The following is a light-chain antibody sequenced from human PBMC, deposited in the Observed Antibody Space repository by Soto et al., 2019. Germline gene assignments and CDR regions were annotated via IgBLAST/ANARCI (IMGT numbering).Light chain of an antibody. CDR1: QSLNRN. Sequence: EILMTQSPATLSVSPGERATLSCRASQSLNRNLAWYQQKRGQAPRLIIYGASPSASGIPARFSGRGSGTAFTLTISSLQSEDFALYYCQHYNDWRPAFTFVPRTKVD. CDR2: GAS. J-gene: IGKJ3*01. CDR3: QHYNDWRPAFT. V-gene: IGKV3D-15*01.